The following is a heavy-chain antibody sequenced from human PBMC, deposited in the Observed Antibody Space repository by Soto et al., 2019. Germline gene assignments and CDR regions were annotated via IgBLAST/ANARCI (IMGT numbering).Heavy chain of an antibody. J-gene: IGHJ6*03. CDR2: IIPILGIA. CDR3: ASPSGGYCSSTSCYLGPMDV. V-gene: IGHV1-69*02. Sequence: ASVKVSCKASGGTFSSYTISWVRQAPGQGLEWMGRIIPILGIANYAQKFQGRVTITADKSTSTAYMELSSLRSEDTAVYYCASPSGGYCSSTSCYLGPMDVWGKGTTVTVSS. D-gene: IGHD2-2*01. CDR1: GGTFSSYT.